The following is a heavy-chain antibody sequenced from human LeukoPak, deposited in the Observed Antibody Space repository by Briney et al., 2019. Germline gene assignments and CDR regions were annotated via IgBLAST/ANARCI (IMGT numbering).Heavy chain of an antibody. Sequence: SETLSLTCTVSGGSISSSGYYWGWIRQPPGKGLECIASIYYSGSTYYNPSLKSQVTISVDTSKNQLSLKLSSLTAADTAVYYCARHEYSGSYYGLSWFDPWGQGTLVTVSS. CDR1: GGSISSSGYY. CDR3: ARHEYSGSYYGLSWFDP. V-gene: IGHV4-39*01. D-gene: IGHD1-26*01. CDR2: IYYSGST. J-gene: IGHJ5*02.